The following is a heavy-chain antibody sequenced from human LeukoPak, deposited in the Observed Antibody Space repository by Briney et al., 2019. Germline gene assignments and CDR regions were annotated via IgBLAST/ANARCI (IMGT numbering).Heavy chain of an antibody. J-gene: IGHJ6*03. CDR2: IIPIFGTA. Sequence: ASVKVSCKASGGTFSSYAISRVRQAPGQGLEWMGGIIPIFGTANYAQKFQGRVTITTDESTSTAYMELSSLRSEDTAVYYCARAQDSQYCSSTSCSDYYYMDVWGKGTTVTVSS. CDR3: ARAQDSQYCSSTSCSDYYYMDV. CDR1: GGTFSSYA. D-gene: IGHD2-2*01. V-gene: IGHV1-69*05.